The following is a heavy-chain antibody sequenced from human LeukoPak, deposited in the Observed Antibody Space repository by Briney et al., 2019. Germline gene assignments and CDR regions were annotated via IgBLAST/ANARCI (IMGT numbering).Heavy chain of an antibody. D-gene: IGHD3-3*01. CDR2: FDPEDGET. V-gene: IGHV1-24*01. CDR3: ARAGYYDFWSGYYTGYYYYMDV. Sequence: ASVKVSCKVSGYTLTELSMHWVRQAPGKGLEWMGGFDPEDGETIYAQKFQGRVTMTRNTSISTAYMELSSLRSEDTAVYYCARAGYYDFWSGYYTGYYYYMDVWGKGTTVTVSS. CDR1: GYTLTELS. J-gene: IGHJ6*03.